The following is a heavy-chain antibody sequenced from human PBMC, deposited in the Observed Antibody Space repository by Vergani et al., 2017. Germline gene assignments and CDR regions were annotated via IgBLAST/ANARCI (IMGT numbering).Heavy chain of an antibody. CDR3: ASXLPGAYYYDSSGQACFDP. J-gene: IGHJ5*02. Sequence: QVQLQESGPGLVKPSETLSLTCTVSGGSISSYYWSWIRQPPGKGLEWIGYIYYSGSTNYNPSLKSRVTILVDTSKNQFSLKLSSVTAADTAVYYCASXLPGAYYYDSSGQACFDPWGQGTLVTVSS. V-gene: IGHV4-59*01. CDR2: IYYSGST. CDR1: GGSISSYY. D-gene: IGHD3-22*01.